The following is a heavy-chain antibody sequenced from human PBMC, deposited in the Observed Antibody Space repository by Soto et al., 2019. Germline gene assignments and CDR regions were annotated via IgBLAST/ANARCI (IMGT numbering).Heavy chain of an antibody. CDR1: GYSLTSYW. CDR3: ARHARVGESLPLNYYAVDV. D-gene: IGHD3-10*01. J-gene: IGHJ6*02. V-gene: IGHV5-10-1*01. Sequence: GESLKISCKGSGYSLTSYWISWVRQMPGKGLEWMGRIDPSDSHTKYSPSFQGHVTISADKSISTAYLQMDSLKTEDTGVYYCARHARVGESLPLNYYAVDVWGQGTTVTVSS. CDR2: IDPSDSHT.